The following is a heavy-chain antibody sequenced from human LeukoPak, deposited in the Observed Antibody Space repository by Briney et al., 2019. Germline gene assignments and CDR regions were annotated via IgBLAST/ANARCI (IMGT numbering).Heavy chain of an antibody. J-gene: IGHJ2*01. Sequence: PGGSLRLSCAASGFTFDDYAMHWVRQAPGKGLEWVSGISWNSGSIGYADSVEGRFTISRDNAKNSLYLQMNSLRAGDTALYYCAKDIAAAGTGWYFDLWGRGTLVTVSS. V-gene: IGHV3-9*01. CDR1: GFTFDDYA. CDR3: AKDIAAAGTGWYFDL. CDR2: ISWNSGSI. D-gene: IGHD6-13*01.